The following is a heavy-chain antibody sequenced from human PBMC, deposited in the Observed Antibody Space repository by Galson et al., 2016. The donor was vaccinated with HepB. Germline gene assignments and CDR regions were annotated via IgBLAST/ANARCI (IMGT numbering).Heavy chain of an antibody. Sequence: SLRLSCAASGFTFSNYAMSWVRQAPGKGLEWVSSISGSGANFYYADSVQGRFSISRDSATSTLYLQMNSLKVEDTAIYYCARDQLSGWYEEYWGQGTLVTVSS. D-gene: IGHD6-19*01. CDR2: ISGSGANF. V-gene: IGHV3-23*01. CDR1: GFTFSNYA. J-gene: IGHJ4*02. CDR3: ARDQLSGWYEEY.